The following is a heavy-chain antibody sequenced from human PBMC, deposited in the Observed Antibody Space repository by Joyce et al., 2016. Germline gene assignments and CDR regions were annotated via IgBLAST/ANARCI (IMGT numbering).Heavy chain of an antibody. CDR2: ISASYGNT. CDR1: GYDFLSLG. CDR3: ARGQDSFDI. Sequence: QVQLVQSGAEVKKPGASVKVSCKASGYDFLSLGISWVRQAPGPGLEWMGWISASYGNTNYAQKLQGRVTLTRDTSTSTAYMELRSLSSDDTAVYYCARGQDSFDIWGQGTMVTVSS. J-gene: IGHJ3*02. V-gene: IGHV1-18*01.